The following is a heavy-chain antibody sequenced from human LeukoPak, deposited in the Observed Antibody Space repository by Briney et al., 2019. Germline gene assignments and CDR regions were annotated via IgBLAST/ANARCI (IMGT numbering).Heavy chain of an antibody. CDR3: ATRYSSVSLRKDRRIEYYYYYGMDV. CDR2: IIPIFGTA. J-gene: IGHJ6*04. D-gene: IGHD5-12*01. Sequence: SVNVSCKASGGTSSSYAISWVRQAPGQGLEWMGGIIPIFGTANYAQTFKGRVTITADESTSTAYMELSSLRSEDTAVYYWATRYSSVSLRKDRRIEYYYYYGMDVWGKGTTVTVSS. V-gene: IGHV1-69*01. CDR1: GGTSSSYA.